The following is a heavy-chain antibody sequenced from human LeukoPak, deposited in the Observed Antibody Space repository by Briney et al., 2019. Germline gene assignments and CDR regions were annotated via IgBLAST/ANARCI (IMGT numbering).Heavy chain of an antibody. CDR2: IYTSGTT. J-gene: IGHJ3*02. Sequence: PSQTLSLTCTVSGGSVGRGNYYWTWIRQPAGSGLEWIGRIYTSGTTDYNPSLRTRVTISVDASRNQFSLKLSSVTAADTAVYYCARDTPPFDIWGQGTMVTVSS. V-gene: IGHV4-61*02. CDR1: GGSVGRGNYY. CDR3: ARDTPPFDI.